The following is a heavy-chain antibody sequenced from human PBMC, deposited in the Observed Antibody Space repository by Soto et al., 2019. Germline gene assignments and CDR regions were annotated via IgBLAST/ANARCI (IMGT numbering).Heavy chain of an antibody. J-gene: IGHJ4*02. Sequence: PGGSLRLSCAASGFTFSSYGMHWVRQAPGKGLEWVAVISYDGSNKYYADSVKGRFTISRDNSKNTLYLQMNSLRAEDTAVYYCAKDKPYYDILTGYYAKYFDYWGQGTLVTVSS. D-gene: IGHD3-9*01. CDR3: AKDKPYYDILTGYYAKYFDY. CDR2: ISYDGSNK. CDR1: GFTFSSYG. V-gene: IGHV3-30*18.